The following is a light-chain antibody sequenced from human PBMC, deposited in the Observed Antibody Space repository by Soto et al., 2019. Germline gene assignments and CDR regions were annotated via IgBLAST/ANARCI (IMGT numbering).Light chain of an antibody. Sequence: QSALAQPPSASGAPGQRVTISCSGSSSNIGSNTVNWYQQLPGTAPKLLIYTNNQRPSGVRDRFSGSRSGTSASLAISGLQSEDEADYYCEAWDDSLNGFVFGTGTKVTVL. V-gene: IGLV1-44*01. J-gene: IGLJ1*01. CDR3: EAWDDSLNGFV. CDR1: SSNIGSNT. CDR2: TNN.